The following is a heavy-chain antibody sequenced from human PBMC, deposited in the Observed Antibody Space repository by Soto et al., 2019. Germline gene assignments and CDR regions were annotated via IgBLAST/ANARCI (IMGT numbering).Heavy chain of an antibody. CDR3: TRVSIGYYYGMDV. D-gene: IGHD3-3*02. V-gene: IGHV3-49*04. Sequence: PGGSLRLSCTASGFTIGDYAMSWVRQAPGKGLECVGFIRSKAYGGTTEYAASVKGRFTISRDDSKSIAYLQMNSLKTEDTAVYYCTRVSIGYYYGMDVWGQGTTVTVSS. CDR1: GFTIGDYA. CDR2: IRSKAYGGTT. J-gene: IGHJ6*02.